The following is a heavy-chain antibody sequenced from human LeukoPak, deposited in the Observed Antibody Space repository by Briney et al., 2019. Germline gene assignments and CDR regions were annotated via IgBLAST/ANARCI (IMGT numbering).Heavy chain of an antibody. V-gene: IGHV4-31*03. CDR2: IYYSGST. CDR3: ATHPKNTATVTRRGFDP. D-gene: IGHD5-18*01. Sequence: PSETLSLTCTVSGGSISSGGYYWSWIRQHPGKGLEWIGYIYYSGSTYYNPSLKSRVTISVDTSKNQFSLKLSSVTAADTAVYYCATHPKNTATVTRRGFDPWGQGTLVTVSS. J-gene: IGHJ5*02. CDR1: GGSISSGGYY.